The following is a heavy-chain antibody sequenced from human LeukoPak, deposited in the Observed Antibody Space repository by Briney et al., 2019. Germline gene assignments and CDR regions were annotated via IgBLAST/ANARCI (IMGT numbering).Heavy chain of an antibody. CDR2: INHSGST. Sequence: SETLSLTCAVYGGSFSGYYWSWIRQPPGKGLEWIGEINHSGSTNYNPSLKSRVTISVDTSKNQFSLKLSSVTAADTAVYYCARGPRSSSWYAYFDYWGQGTLVTVSS. V-gene: IGHV4-34*01. J-gene: IGHJ4*02. CDR1: GGSFSGYY. D-gene: IGHD6-13*01. CDR3: ARGPRSSSWYAYFDY.